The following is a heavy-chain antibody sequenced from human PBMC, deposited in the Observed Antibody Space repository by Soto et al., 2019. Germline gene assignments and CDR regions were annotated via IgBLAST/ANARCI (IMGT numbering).Heavy chain of an antibody. J-gene: IGHJ6*02. CDR1: GFTFSSYG. D-gene: IGHD2-15*01. CDR3: AKDPQSSTYCSGGSCYGSGDSYGMDV. CDR2: ISYDGSNK. Sequence: GGSLRLSCAASGFTFSSYGMHWVRQAPGKGLEWVAVISYDGSNKYYADSVKGRFTISRDNSKNTLYLQMNSLRAEDKAVYYCAKDPQSSTYCSGGSCYGSGDSYGMDVWGQGTTVTVSS. V-gene: IGHV3-30*18.